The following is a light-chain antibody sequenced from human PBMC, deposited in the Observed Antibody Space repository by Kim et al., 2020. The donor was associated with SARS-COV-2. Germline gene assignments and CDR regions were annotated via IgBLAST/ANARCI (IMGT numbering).Light chain of an antibody. Sequence: GQSITISCTGTSSDVGAYDFVSWYQQHPGTAPNLIIYDVSHRPSGVSNRFSGSKSGNTASLTISGLQAEDEADYYCGSYSSPTAVLFGGGTQLTVL. CDR2: DVS. V-gene: IGLV2-14*03. CDR1: SSDVGAYDF. J-gene: IGLJ2*01. CDR3: GSYSSPTAVL.